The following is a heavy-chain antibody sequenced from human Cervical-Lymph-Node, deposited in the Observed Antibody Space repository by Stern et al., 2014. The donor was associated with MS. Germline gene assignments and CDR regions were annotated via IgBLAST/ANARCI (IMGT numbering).Heavy chain of an antibody. CDR3: ARWAVACDH. CDR2: IYPGDSDI. Sequence: MQLVQSGTEVKEPGESLKISCKTSGYNFINYWIAWVRQVPGKGLEWIGIIYPGDSDIRYSPSFQGHVTMSVDQSKTAAYLQWKSLKASGSAVYYCARWAVACDHWGQGALITVSS. CDR1: GYNFINYW. V-gene: IGHV5-51*03. D-gene: IGHD2-21*01. J-gene: IGHJ4*02.